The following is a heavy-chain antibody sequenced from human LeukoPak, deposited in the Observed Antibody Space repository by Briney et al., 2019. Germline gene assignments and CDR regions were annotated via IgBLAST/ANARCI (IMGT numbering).Heavy chain of an antibody. D-gene: IGHD2-2*01. Sequence: SVKVSCKASGGTFSSYTISWVRQAPGQGLEWMGRIIPILGIANYAQKFQGRVTITADKSTSTAYMELSSLRSDDTAVYYCARPQGYCSSTSCSNLFDYWGQGTLVTVSS. CDR2: IIPILGIA. V-gene: IGHV1-69*02. CDR3: ARPQGYCSSTSCSNLFDY. J-gene: IGHJ4*02. CDR1: GGTFSSYT.